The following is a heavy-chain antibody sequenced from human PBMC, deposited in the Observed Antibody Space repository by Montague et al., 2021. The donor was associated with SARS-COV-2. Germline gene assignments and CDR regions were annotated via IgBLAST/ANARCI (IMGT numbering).Heavy chain of an antibody. CDR1: GTSFSGYY. V-gene: IGHV4-34*01. CDR3: AREKADFRSGLNSWFDP. J-gene: IGHJ5*02. Sequence: SETLSLTCAVHGTSFSGYYWNWIRQPPGKGLEWIGEINHSGSTKYSPSLKGRLTISADTSKNQFSLKLTSVAAADTAVYYCAREKADFRSGLNSWFDPWGQGTLVTVSS. CDR2: INHSGST. D-gene: IGHD3-3*01.